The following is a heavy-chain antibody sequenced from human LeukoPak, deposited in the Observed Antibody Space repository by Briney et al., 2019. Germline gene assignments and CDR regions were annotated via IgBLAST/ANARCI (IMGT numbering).Heavy chain of an antibody. V-gene: IGHV4-59*01. Sequence: SETLTLTCTVSGGSISSYYWSWIRQPPGKGLEWIGYIYYTGSTNYNPSLRSRVTISVDTSKNQFSLELSSVTAADTAVYYCARVGFGNTPHPIDYWGQGALVTVSS. J-gene: IGHJ4*02. D-gene: IGHD4-23*01. CDR2: IYYTGST. CDR3: ARVGFGNTPHPIDY. CDR1: GGSISSYY.